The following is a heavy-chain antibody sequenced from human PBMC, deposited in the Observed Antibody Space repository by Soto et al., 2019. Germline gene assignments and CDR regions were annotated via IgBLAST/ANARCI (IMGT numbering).Heavy chain of an antibody. Sequence: SETLSLRCTVSGGSIISGGYYCSWISQNPGKGQEWIGYIYYSGSTYYNPSLKSRVTVSVDTSKNQFSLKLSSVTAADTAVYYCARWRGYSGSRSIDYYYYYMDVWGKGTTVTVSS. CDR2: IYYSGST. CDR3: ARWRGYSGSRSIDYYYYYMDV. CDR1: GGSIISGGYY. V-gene: IGHV4-31*03. J-gene: IGHJ6*03. D-gene: IGHD5-12*01.